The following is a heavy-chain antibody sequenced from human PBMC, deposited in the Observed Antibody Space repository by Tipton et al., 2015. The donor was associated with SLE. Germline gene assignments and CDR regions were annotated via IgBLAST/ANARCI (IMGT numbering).Heavy chain of an antibody. CDR1: GLTVSTNY. CDR2: IHSGGTT. D-gene: IGHD5-24*01. Sequence: SLRLSCAASGLTVSTNYMSWVRQAPGKGLEWLSVIHSGGTTYYADSVKGRFTISRDSSKNTVYLQMSSLTAEDTALYYCTKDAIARNGIWDAFDVWGQGTMVTVSS. J-gene: IGHJ3*01. CDR3: TKDAIARNGIWDAFDV. V-gene: IGHV3-53*01.